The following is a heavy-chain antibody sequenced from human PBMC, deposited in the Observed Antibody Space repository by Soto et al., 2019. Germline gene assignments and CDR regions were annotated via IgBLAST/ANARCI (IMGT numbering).Heavy chain of an antibody. J-gene: IGHJ4*02. CDR3: ARVRGTAGKRYFDY. CDR1: GGSMIAYY. V-gene: IGHV4-59*01. CDR2: TYYSGST. D-gene: IGHD6-13*01. Sequence: SETLSLTCTVSGGSMIAYYWNWMRQPPGKGLQWIGYTYYSGSTAYNPSLKSRVTISVDSSKNQFSLKLDSVTPADTAVYYCARVRGTAGKRYFDYWGPGTLVTVSS.